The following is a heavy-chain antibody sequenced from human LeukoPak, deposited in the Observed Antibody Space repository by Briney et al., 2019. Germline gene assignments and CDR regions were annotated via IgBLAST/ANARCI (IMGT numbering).Heavy chain of an antibody. V-gene: IGHV5-51*01. D-gene: IGHD2-2*02. J-gene: IGHJ6*02. CDR2: IYPGGSDT. Sequence: GESPKIFCKGSGYSFTSYWIGWGRQMPGKGLEWMGNIYPGGSDTRYSPSFLGQVTISADKYISTAYVNWGSLKTSDTAMYYCARLLGNCSSISCDNGMDVWGQGTTVTVSS. CDR1: GYSFTSYW. CDR3: ARLLGNCSSISCDNGMDV.